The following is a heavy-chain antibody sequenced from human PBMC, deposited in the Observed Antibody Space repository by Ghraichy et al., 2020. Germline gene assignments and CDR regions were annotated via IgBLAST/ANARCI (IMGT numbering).Heavy chain of an antibody. V-gene: IGHV3-23*01. CDR3: AKLAVRRAHVFDI. CDR1: GFTFTAYP. D-gene: IGHD2-2*01. CDR2: ISAGGDKT. J-gene: IGHJ3*02. Sequence: GSLRLSCAVSGFTFTAYPLYWIRQAPEKGLEWVSAISAGGDKTFYADSVRGQFTISKDNSKNTLYLQMNSLRADDTAVYYCAKLAVRRAHVFDIWGHGTMVTVSS.